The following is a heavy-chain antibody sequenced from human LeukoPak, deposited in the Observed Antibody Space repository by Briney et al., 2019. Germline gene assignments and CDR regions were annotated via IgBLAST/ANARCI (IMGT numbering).Heavy chain of an antibody. CDR3: ARVLLWFGEQSDY. J-gene: IGHJ4*02. CDR2: INHSGST. CDR1: GGSFSGYY. D-gene: IGHD3-10*01. Sequence: SETLSLTCAVYGGSFSGYYWSWIRQPPGKGLGWIGEINHSGSTNYNPSLKSRVTISVDTSKNQFSLMLSSVTAADTAVYYCARVLLWFGEQSDYWGQGTLVTVSS. V-gene: IGHV4-34*01.